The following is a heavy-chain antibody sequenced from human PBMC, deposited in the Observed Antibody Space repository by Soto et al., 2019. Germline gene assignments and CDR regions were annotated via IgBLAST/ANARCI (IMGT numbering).Heavy chain of an antibody. D-gene: IGHD3-10*01. V-gene: IGHV3-23*01. Sequence: PVGSLRLSCVSSVITFGSRAMSCVRHSPGEGLEWVSTITDTGGDAKYADSVRGRFTISRDNSKKTLYLQMSSLRADDSAVYFCARGSKDSYPGSRIFDFRGRGTLVPV. CDR2: ITDTGGDA. CDR3: ARGSKDSYPGSRIFDF. CDR1: VITFGSRA. J-gene: IGHJ4*02.